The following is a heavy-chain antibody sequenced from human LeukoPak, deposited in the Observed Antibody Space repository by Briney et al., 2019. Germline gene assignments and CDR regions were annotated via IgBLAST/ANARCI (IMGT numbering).Heavy chain of an antibody. CDR2: ISAYNGNT. CDR1: GYTFTTYG. V-gene: IGHV1-18*01. CDR3: ARGSTARYYYDSSGYYRGAVDY. Sequence: ASVKVSCKTSGYTFTTYGISWVRQAPGQGLERMGWISAYNGNTNYAQKFQGRVTMTTDTSTNTAYMELRSLRSDDTAVYYCARGSTARYYYDSSGYYRGAVDYWGQGTLVTVSS. D-gene: IGHD3-22*01. J-gene: IGHJ4*02.